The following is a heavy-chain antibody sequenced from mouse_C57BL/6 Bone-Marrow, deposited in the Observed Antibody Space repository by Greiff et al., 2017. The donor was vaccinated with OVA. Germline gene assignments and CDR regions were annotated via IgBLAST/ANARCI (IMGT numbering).Heavy chain of an antibody. CDR3: ASYYYGFDY. Sequence: QVQLKESGPGLVQPSQSLSITCTVSGFSLTSYGVHWVRQSPGQGLEWLGVIWSGGSTDYNAAFISRLSISKDNSKSQVFFKMNSLQADDTARYYCASYYYGFDYWGKGTTLTVSS. D-gene: IGHD1-1*01. J-gene: IGHJ2*01. CDR2: IWSGGST. V-gene: IGHV2-2*01. CDR1: GFSLTSYG.